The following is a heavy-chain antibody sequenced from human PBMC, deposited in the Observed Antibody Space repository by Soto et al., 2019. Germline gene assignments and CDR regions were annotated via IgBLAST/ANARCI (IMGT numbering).Heavy chain of an antibody. CDR2: INYSGST. Sequence: SETLSLTCAVYGGSCSGYYWSWIRQPPEKGLEWIGEINYSGSTNYNPSLKSRVTISVDTSKNQFSLKLSSVTAADTAVYYCARGRWLQIAPYYFDYWGQGTLVTVS. CDR3: ARGRWLQIAPYYFDY. CDR1: GGSCSGYY. D-gene: IGHD5-12*01. J-gene: IGHJ4*02. V-gene: IGHV4-34*01.